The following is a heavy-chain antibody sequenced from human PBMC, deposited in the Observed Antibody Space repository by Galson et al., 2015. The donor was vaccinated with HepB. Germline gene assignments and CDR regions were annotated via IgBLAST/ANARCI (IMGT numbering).Heavy chain of an antibody. CDR3: TTPKHFRSGNSYLY. CDR2: IKSKTDGGTT. CDR1: GFTFSNAW. V-gene: IGHV3-15*01. D-gene: IGHD4-23*01. Sequence: SLRLSCAASGFTFSNAWMSWVRQAPGKGLEWVGRIKSKTDGGTTDYAAPVKGRFTISRDDSKNTLYLQMNNLKTEDTAVYYCTTPKHFRSGNSYLYWGQGTLVTVSS. J-gene: IGHJ4*02.